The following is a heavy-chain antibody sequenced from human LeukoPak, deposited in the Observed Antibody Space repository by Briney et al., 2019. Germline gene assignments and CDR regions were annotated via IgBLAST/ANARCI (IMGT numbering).Heavy chain of an antibody. CDR1: GGTFSSYA. CDR3: ASRMAYDSSGYYGY. D-gene: IGHD3-22*01. V-gene: IGHV1-69*04. J-gene: IGHJ4*02. Sequence: SVKVSCKASGGTFSSYAISWVRQAPGQGLEWMGRIIPILGIANYAQKFQGRVTITPDKSTSTAYMELSSLRSEDTAVYYCASRMAYDSSGYYGYWGQGTLVTVSS. CDR2: IIPILGIA.